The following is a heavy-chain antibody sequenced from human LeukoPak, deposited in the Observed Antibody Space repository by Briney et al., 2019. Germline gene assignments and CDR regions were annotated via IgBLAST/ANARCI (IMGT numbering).Heavy chain of an antibody. CDR2: IRSKAYGGTT. CDR1: GFTPGVYA. J-gene: IGHJ4*02. V-gene: IGHV3-49*04. CDR3: TRDGPHYYGSGSPTRIFGY. D-gene: IGHD3-10*01. Sequence: GGSLRLSCTTSGFTPGVYAMSCVRQAPGKGLEWVGFIRSKAYGGTTEYAASVKARFTISRDDSKSIAYLQMNSLKTEDTAVYYCTRDGPHYYGSGSPTRIFGYWGQGTLVTVSS.